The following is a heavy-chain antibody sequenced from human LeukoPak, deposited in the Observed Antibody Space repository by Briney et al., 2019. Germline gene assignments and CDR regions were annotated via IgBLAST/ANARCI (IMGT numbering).Heavy chain of an antibody. CDR3: AREREQLVPDYYYYMDV. Sequence: SETLSLTCTVSGGSISSYYWSWIRQPAGKGLEWIGRIYTSGSTNYNPSLKSRVTMSVDTSKNQFSLKLSSVTAADTAVYYCAREREQLVPDYYYYMDVWGKGTTVTVSS. D-gene: IGHD6-13*01. CDR2: IYTSGST. CDR1: GGSISSYY. J-gene: IGHJ6*03. V-gene: IGHV4-4*07.